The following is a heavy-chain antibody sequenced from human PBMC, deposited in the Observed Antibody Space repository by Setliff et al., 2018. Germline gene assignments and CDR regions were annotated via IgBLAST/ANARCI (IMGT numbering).Heavy chain of an antibody. V-gene: IGHV4-38-2*02. CDR2: IYHSGST. CDR3: AGGLYYYDSSGFPWYFDY. D-gene: IGHD3-22*01. J-gene: IGHJ4*02. CDR1: GYSISSGYY. Sequence: SETLSLTCTVSGYSISSGYYWGWIRQPPGKGLEWIGSIYHSGSTYYNPSLKSRVTISIDTSKNQFSLKLSSVTAADTAVYYCAGGLYYYDSSGFPWYFDYWGQGTLVTVSS.